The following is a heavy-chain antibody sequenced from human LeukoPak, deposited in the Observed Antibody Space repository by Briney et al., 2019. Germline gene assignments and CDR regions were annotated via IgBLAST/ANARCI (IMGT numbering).Heavy chain of an antibody. CDR1: GYNFTNYW. D-gene: IGHD1-26*01. V-gene: IGHV5-51*01. CDR3: ARVPVGATQYYFDY. Sequence: GESLKISCEGSGYNFTNYWIGWVRQMPGKGLEWMGIIYPGDSDTRYSPSFQGQVTISADKSISTAYLQWSSLKASDTAMYYCARVPVGATQYYFDYWGQGTLVTVSS. J-gene: IGHJ4*02. CDR2: IYPGDSDT.